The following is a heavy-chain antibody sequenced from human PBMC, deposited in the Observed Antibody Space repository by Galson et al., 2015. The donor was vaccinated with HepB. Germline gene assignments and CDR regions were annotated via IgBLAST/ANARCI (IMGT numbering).Heavy chain of an antibody. CDR2: VYNSGST. CDR1: GGSISSDY. Sequence: SETLSLTCSVSGGSISSDYWSWIRQPPGKGLEWIGYVYNSGSTNYNSSLKSRVSILGDKSKNQFSLRLASVTAADTAVYYCAKGSLYDFWRPYNTRGVWFDPWGQGTLVTVSS. D-gene: IGHD3/OR15-3a*01. J-gene: IGHJ5*02. CDR3: AKGSLYDFWRPYNTRGVWFDP. V-gene: IGHV4-59*01.